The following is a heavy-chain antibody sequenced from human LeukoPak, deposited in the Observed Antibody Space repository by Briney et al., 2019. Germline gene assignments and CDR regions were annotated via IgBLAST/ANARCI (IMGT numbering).Heavy chain of an antibody. D-gene: IGHD1-26*01. CDR2: TNSDGSTT. CDR1: GFTFSSYW. J-gene: IGHJ4*02. V-gene: IGHV3-74*01. Sequence: GGSLRLSCAAPGFTFSSYWVHWVRQAPGKGLVWVSGTNSDGSTTAYADSVKGRFTISRDNAKNTLYLQMNSLRAEDTAVYYCATNIVGPTLDYWGQGTLVTVSS. CDR3: ATNIVGPTLDY.